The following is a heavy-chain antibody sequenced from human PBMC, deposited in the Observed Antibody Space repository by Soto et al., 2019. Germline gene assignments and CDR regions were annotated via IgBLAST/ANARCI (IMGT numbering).Heavy chain of an antibody. CDR3: ARTPYPGCINDLWYPLDY. CDR2: INPSGGST. Sequence: QVQLVQSGAEVKKPGASVKISCKASGYTFTSYYMHWVRQAPGQGLEWMGIINPSGGSTNYAQKVHVRIAMTRDTSTSTVYMELNSLRAEDTSVYYCARTPYPGCINDLWYPLDYWGEASVVTVSS. J-gene: IGHJ4*02. V-gene: IGHV1-46*01. D-gene: IGHD2-8*01. CDR1: GYTFTSYY.